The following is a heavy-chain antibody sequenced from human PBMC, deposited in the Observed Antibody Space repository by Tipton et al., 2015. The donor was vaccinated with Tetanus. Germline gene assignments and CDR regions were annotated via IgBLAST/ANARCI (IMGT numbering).Heavy chain of an antibody. CDR3: ARGAFIPSRFNWFDP. CDR2: ITGSGSST. V-gene: IGHV3-23*01. J-gene: IGHJ5*02. CDR1: GFTFSNYA. Sequence: GSLRLSCAASGFTFSNYAMSWVRQAPGKGLEWVSGITGSGSSTYYADSVKGRFSISRDNSIDTLFLLMTSLRVEDTAVYYCARGAFIPSRFNWFDPWGQGTLVTVSS. D-gene: IGHD3-22*01.